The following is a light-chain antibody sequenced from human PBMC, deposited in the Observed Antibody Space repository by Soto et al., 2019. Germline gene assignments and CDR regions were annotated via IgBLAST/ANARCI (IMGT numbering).Light chain of an antibody. V-gene: IGKV3-15*01. CDR1: QSVSSN. CDR2: GAS. Sequence: EMVMTQSPATLSVSPGERATLSCRAGQSVSSNLAWYQQKPGQAPRLLIYGASTRATGIPARFSGSGSGTEFTLTISSLQSEDFAVYYCQHYNNWPNTFGQGTKLEIK. CDR3: QHYNNWPNT. J-gene: IGKJ2*01.